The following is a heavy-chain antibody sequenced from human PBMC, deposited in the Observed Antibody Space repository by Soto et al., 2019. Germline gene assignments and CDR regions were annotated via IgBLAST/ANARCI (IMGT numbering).Heavy chain of an antibody. J-gene: IGHJ4*01. D-gene: IGHD1-26*01. CDR1: GFTFSIYD. Sequence: PGGSLSLSCTASGFTFSIYDMHWVRQAPGKGLEWVALISYDGSNKSYRDSVKGRFTISRDNSRNTLYLQMNSLRAEDTAVYYCAKGSYTGMYSDFDYWGQGTLVTVSS. CDR3: AKGSYTGMYSDFDY. V-gene: IGHV3-30*18. CDR2: ISYDGSNK.